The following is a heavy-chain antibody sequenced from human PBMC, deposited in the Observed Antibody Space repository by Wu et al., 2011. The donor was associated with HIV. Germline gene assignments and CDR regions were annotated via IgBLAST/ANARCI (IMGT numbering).Heavy chain of an antibody. Sequence: QVQLVQSGAEVKKLGASVKVSCKASGYTFTGYYMHWVRQAPGQGLEWMGWINPYSGGTNFAQRFQGRVTMTRDTSITTAYMELSRLRSDDTAVYYCARDPYSSSFYYYYFMDVWGKGTTVTVSS. CDR3: ARDPYSSSFYYYYFMDV. J-gene: IGHJ6*03. CDR2: INPYSGGT. V-gene: IGHV1-2*02. D-gene: IGHD6-6*01. CDR1: GYTFTGYY.